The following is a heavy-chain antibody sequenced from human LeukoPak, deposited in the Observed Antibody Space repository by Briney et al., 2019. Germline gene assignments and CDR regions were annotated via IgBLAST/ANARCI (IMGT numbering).Heavy chain of an antibody. CDR3: ARGGAAAGRNYYYMDV. Sequence: PSETLSLTCAVYGGPFSGYYWSWIRQPPGKGLEWIGEINHSGSTNYNPSPKSRVTISVDTPKSQFSLKLSSVTAADTAVYYCARGGAAAGRNYYYMDVWGKGTTVTVSS. D-gene: IGHD6-13*01. V-gene: IGHV4-34*01. CDR1: GGPFSGYY. J-gene: IGHJ6*03. CDR2: INHSGST.